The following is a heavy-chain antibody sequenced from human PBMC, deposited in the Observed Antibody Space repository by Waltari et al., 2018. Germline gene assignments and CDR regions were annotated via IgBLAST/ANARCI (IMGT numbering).Heavy chain of an antibody. J-gene: IGHJ4*02. D-gene: IGHD6-13*01. CDR3: ARDNSSSWYFLDY. CDR2: ISWNSGSI. CDR1: GFTFDDSA. V-gene: IGHV3-9*01. Sequence: DVQLVASGGGLVPPGRSLILSCAASGFTFDDSAMHWFRQAPGKGLEWVSGISWNSGSIGYADSGKGRFTISRDNAKNSLYRQMNSLRAEDTAVYFCARDNSSSWYFLDYWGQGTVVTVSS.